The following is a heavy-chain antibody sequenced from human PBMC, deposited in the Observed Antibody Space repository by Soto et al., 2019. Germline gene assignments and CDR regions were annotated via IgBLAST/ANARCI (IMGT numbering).Heavy chain of an antibody. CDR3: TSDASRDSSARGWFDP. J-gene: IGHJ5*02. Sequence: GGSLRLSCAASGFTFRSFTMNWVRQAPGKGLEWVSTISSNSAYIYYTDALRGRFTISRDYAKNSLHLQMNSLRAEDAAVYYCTSDASRDSSARGWFDPWGPGTLVTVSS. CDR1: GFTFRSFT. CDR2: ISSNSAYI. D-gene: IGHD6-13*01. V-gene: IGHV3-21*01.